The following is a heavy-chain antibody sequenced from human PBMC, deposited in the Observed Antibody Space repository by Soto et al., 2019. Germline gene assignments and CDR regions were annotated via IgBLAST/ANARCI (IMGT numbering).Heavy chain of an antibody. Sequence: ASVKVSCKASGGTFSSYAISWVRQAPGQGLEWMGGIIPIFGTANYAQKFQGRVTITADESTSTAYMELSSLRSEDTAVYYCARCRTIFGVVIGGYYYYYGMDVWGQGTTVTVSS. J-gene: IGHJ6*02. CDR3: ARCRTIFGVVIGGYYYYYGMDV. V-gene: IGHV1-69*13. CDR1: GGTFSSYA. CDR2: IIPIFGTA. D-gene: IGHD3-3*01.